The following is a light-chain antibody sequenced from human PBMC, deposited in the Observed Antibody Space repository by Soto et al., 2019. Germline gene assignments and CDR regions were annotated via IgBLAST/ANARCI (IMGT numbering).Light chain of an antibody. CDR1: QSISGW. CDR2: KAS. CDR3: QQYNNYGSWT. J-gene: IGKJ1*01. V-gene: IGKV1-5*03. Sequence: DIQMTQSPSTLSASVGDRVTITCRASQSISGWLAWYQQNPGKAPKLLIYKASTLESGVPSRFSGSRSGTEFTLTISSLQPDDFATYNCQQYNNYGSWTFGQGTKVEIK.